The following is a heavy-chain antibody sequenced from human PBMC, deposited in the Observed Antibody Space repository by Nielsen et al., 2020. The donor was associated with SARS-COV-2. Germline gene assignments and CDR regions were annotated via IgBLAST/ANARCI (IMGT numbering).Heavy chain of an antibody. CDR1: GYRFTSYW. J-gene: IGHJ4*02. D-gene: IGHD2-2*01. CDR3: ARQGRFCSRTTCSRNYFDS. CDR2: IYPGDSTT. Sequence: GESLNISCEASGYRFTSYWIAWVRQMPGKGLEWVIIIYPGDSTTRYSPAFQGQVTISADQSITTAYLQWSSLKASDTAIYYCARQGRFCSRTTCSRNYFDSWGQGTLVTVSS. V-gene: IGHV5-51*01.